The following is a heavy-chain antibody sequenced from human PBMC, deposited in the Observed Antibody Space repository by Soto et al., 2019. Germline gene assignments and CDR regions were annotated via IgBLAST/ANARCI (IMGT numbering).Heavy chain of an antibody. CDR1: GGSISSYY. D-gene: IGHD3-10*01. V-gene: IGHV4-59*12. CDR2: IYYSGST. Sequence: SETLSLTCSVSGGSISSYYWSWIRQPPGKGLEWIGYIYYSGSTNYNPSLKSRVTISVDKSKNQFSLKLSSVTAADTAVYYCAGSYMVRGVANWFDPWGQGTLVTVSS. CDR3: AGSYMVRGVANWFDP. J-gene: IGHJ5*02.